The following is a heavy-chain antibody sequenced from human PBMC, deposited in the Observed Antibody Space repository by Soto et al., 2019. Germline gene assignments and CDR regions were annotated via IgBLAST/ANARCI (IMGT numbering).Heavy chain of an antibody. D-gene: IGHD3-10*01. Sequence: LRLSCAASGFTFSDYYMTWIRQPPGKGLEWVSYISGSGTTIYYADSVKGRFTVSRDSARNSLYLQMNSLRAEDTAFYYCASDPYYYASGYWGQGTLVTVS. CDR1: GFTFSDYY. J-gene: IGHJ4*02. CDR3: ASDPYYYASGY. CDR2: ISGSGTTI. V-gene: IGHV3-11*01.